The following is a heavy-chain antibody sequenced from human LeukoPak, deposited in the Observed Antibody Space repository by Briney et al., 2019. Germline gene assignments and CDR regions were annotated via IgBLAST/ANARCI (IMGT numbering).Heavy chain of an antibody. CDR3: ARSMDYYYYYMDV. V-gene: IGHV4-61*02. D-gene: IGHD2-8*01. CDR2: IYTSGST. J-gene: IGHJ6*03. Sequence: SPSETLSLTCTVSGGSISSGSYYWSWIRQPAGKGLEWIGRIYTSGSTNYNPSLKSRVTISVDTSKNQFSLKLSSVTAADTAVYYCARSMDYYYYYMDVWGKGTTVTVSS. CDR1: GGSISSGSYY.